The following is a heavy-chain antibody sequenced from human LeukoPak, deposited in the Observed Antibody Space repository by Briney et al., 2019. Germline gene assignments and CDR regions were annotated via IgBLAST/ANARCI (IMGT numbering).Heavy chain of an antibody. CDR3: ARDRGWPAVHFDL. V-gene: IGHV3-33*08. CDR2: IWYDGSEK. CDR1: GFTFSSHW. J-gene: IGHJ4*02. D-gene: IGHD2-15*01. Sequence: PGGSLRLSCTASGFTFSSHWMTWVRQPPGKGLEWVAVIWYDGSEKYYVDPVKGRFTVSRDNSKTTVYLQMNSLRVEDTAVYYCARDRGWPAVHFDLWGQGTLVTVSS.